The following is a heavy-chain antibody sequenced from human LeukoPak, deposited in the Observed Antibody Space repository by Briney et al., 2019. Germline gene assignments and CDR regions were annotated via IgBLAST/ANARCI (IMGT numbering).Heavy chain of an antibody. J-gene: IGHJ4*02. CDR2: IYYSGST. D-gene: IGHD6-19*01. Sequence: PSETLSLTCTVSGGSISSYYWSWIQQPPGKGLEWIGYIYYSGSTNYNPSLKSRVTISVDTSKNQFSLKLSSVTAADTAVYYCARHPAPVAVAAVFDYWGQGTLVTVSS. CDR3: ARHPAPVAVAAVFDY. CDR1: GGSISSYY. V-gene: IGHV4-59*08.